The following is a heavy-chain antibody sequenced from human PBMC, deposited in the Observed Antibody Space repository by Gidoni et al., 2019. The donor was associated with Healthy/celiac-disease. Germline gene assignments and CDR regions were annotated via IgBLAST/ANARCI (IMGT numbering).Heavy chain of an antibody. CDR2: IYYSGST. CDR3: CAGWGTSYNWFDP. CDR1: GGPISSGGYY. D-gene: IGHD3-16*01. Sequence: QVQLQESGPGLVKPSQTLSLTCTVSGGPISSGGYYWSWIRQHPGKGLEWIGYIYYSGSTYYNPSLKSRVTISVDTSKNQFSLKLSSVTAAGTAVYYCCAGWGTSYNWFDPWGQGTLVTVSS. V-gene: IGHV4-31*03. J-gene: IGHJ5*02.